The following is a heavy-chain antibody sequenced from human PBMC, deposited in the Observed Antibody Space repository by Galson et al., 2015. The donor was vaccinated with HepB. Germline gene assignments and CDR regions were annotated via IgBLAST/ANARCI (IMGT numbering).Heavy chain of an antibody. CDR3: TTVGKIGYDYFDY. V-gene: IGHV3-15*07. CDR2: IKSKYDNGAT. CDR1: GFTFSDDW. D-gene: IGHD5-12*01. Sequence: LRLSCAASGFTFSDDWMNWVRQAPGKGLEWVGRIKSKYDNGATDYAAPVKGRITISRDDSKNTLYLQMNSLEAGDTAVYFCTTVGKIGYDYFDYWGQGTLVTVSS. J-gene: IGHJ4*02.